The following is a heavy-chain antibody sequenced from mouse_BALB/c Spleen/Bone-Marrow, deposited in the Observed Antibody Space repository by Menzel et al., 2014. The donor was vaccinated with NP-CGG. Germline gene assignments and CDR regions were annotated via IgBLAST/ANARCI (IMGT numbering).Heavy chain of an antibody. Sequence: VQLQQPGAEIVKPGASVKLSCTASGFNIKDTYMHWVKQRPEQGLEWIGRIDPANGNTKYDPKFQGKATITADTSSNTAYLQLSSLTSEDTAVYYCARLDLFAYWSQGTLVTVSA. CDR3: ARLDLFAY. V-gene: IGHV14-3*02. CDR2: IDPANGNT. J-gene: IGHJ3*01. CDR1: GFNIKDTY.